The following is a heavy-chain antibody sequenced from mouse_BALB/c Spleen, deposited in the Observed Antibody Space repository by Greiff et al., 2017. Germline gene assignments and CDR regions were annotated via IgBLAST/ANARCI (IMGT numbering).Heavy chain of an antibody. CDR1: GFSLTSYG. CDR2: IWSGGST. Sequence: VKLMESGPGLVQPSQSLSITCTVSGFSLTSYGVHWVRQSPGKGLEWLGVIWSGGSTDYNAAFISRLSISKDNSKSQVFFKMNSLQANDTAIYYCARTPLYYGSSYGGYYAMDYWGQGTSVTVSS. J-gene: IGHJ4*01. D-gene: IGHD1-1*01. CDR3: ARTPLYYGSSYGGYYAMDY. V-gene: IGHV2-2*02.